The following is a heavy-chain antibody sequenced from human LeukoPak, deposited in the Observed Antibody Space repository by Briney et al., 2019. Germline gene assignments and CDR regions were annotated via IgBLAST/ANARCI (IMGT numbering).Heavy chain of an antibody. V-gene: IGHV3-30*04. CDR3: ARVFLRYYYDSSGYYDY. CDR2: ISYDGSNK. J-gene: IGHJ4*02. Sequence: GGSLRLSCAASGFTFSSYAMHWVRQAPGKGLEWAAVISYDGSNKYYADSVKGRFTISRDNSKNTLYLQMNSLRAEDTAVYYCARVFLRYYYDSSGYYDYWGQGTLVTVSS. CDR1: GFTFSSYA. D-gene: IGHD3-22*01.